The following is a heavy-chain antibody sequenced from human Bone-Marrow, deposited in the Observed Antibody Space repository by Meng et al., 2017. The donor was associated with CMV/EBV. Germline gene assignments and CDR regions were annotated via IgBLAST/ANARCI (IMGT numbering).Heavy chain of an antibody. J-gene: IGHJ4*02. Sequence: ASVKVSCKAPGNIFAKNGISWMRQAPGQRLEWMGWISADNHNTNLVQRFQGRVTMTIDTSTNTAYVELRSLRSDDTAVYYCARVMELRSRLKYYFDYWGQGTLVTVSS. V-gene: IGHV1-18*01. CDR3: ARVMELRSRLKYYFDY. D-gene: IGHD1-7*01. CDR2: ISADNHNT. CDR1: GNIFAKNG.